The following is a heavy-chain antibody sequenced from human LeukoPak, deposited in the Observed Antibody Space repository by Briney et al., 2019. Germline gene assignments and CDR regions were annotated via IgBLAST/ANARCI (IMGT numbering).Heavy chain of an antibody. V-gene: IGHV1-8*03. J-gene: IGHJ5*02. CDR2: MNPNSGNT. CDR1: GYTFTSYD. CDR3: AGGSTSSGFDP. Sequence: ASVXVSCKASGYTFTSYDINWVRQATGQGLEWMGWMNPNSGNTGYAQKFQGRVTITRNTSISTAYMELSSLRSEDTAVYYCAGGSTSSGFDPWGQGTLVAVSS. D-gene: IGHD2-2*01.